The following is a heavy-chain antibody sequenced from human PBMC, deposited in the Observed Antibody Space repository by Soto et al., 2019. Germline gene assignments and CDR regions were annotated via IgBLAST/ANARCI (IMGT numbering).Heavy chain of an antibody. D-gene: IGHD3-22*01. CDR1: GGSFSGYY. J-gene: IGHJ4*02. CDR3: ARHGVRPMIGN. Sequence: SETLSLTCAVYGGSFSGYYWSWIRQPPGKGLEWIGEINHSGSTNYNPSLKSRVTISVDTSKNQFSLKLSSVTAADTAVYYCARHGVRPMIGNWGQGTLVTVSS. CDR2: INHSGST. V-gene: IGHV4-34*01.